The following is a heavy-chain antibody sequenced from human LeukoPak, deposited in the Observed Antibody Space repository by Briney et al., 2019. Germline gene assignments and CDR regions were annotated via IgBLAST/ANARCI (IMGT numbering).Heavy chain of an antibody. D-gene: IGHD3-10*02. CDR3: ARDDVLSLGISFDL. CDR2: ISCSGSSI. J-gene: IGHJ2*01. Sequence: GGSLRLSCAASGFTFTTYEMNWVRQAPGKGLEWVSYISCSGSSIYYADSVEGRFTISRDNAKHSLYLQMNSLRAEDTAVYYCARDDVLSLGISFDLWGRGTLVTVSS. V-gene: IGHV3-48*03. CDR1: GFTFTTYE.